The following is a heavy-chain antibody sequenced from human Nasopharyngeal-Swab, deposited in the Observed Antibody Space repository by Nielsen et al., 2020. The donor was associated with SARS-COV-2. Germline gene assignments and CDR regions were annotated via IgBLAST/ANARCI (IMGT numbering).Heavy chain of an antibody. V-gene: IGHV4-30-4*01. CDR2: IYYSGST. D-gene: IGHD3-10*01. J-gene: IGHJ4*02. CDR1: GDSISSGDYY. Sequence: SETLSLTCTVSGDSISSGDYYWSWIRQPPGKGLEWIGYIYYSGSTYYNPSLKSRVTISVDTSKNQFSLKLSSVTAADTAVYYCARDSPGTYYHYFDYWVQGTLVTVSS. CDR3: ARDSPGTYYHYFDY.